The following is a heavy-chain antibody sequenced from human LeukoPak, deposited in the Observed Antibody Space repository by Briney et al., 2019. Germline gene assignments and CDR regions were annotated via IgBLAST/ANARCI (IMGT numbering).Heavy chain of an antibody. J-gene: IGHJ5*02. V-gene: IGHV3-48*04. CDR1: GFTFSSYG. CDR3: ARDITNLLNWFDP. Sequence: GRSLRLSCAASGFTFSSYGMHWVRQAPGKGLEWVSYISSSGSTIYYADSVKGRFTISRDNAKNSLYLQMHSLTAEDTAVYYCARDITNLLNWFDPWGQGTLVTVSS. CDR2: ISSSGSTI. D-gene: IGHD1-14*01.